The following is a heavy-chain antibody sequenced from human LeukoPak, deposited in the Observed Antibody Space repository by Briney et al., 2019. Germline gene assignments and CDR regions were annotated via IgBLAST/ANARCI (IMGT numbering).Heavy chain of an antibody. CDR1: GFTFDDYA. CDR3: AKDIGGSGRTTHFDY. CDR2: ISWNSGSI. Sequence: GGSLRLSCAASGFTFDDYAMHWVRQAPGKGLEWVSGISWNSGSIGYADSVKGRFTISRDNAKNSLSLQMNSLRAEDTALYYCAKDIGGSGRTTHFDYWGQGTLVTVSS. D-gene: IGHD3-10*01. V-gene: IGHV3-9*01. J-gene: IGHJ4*02.